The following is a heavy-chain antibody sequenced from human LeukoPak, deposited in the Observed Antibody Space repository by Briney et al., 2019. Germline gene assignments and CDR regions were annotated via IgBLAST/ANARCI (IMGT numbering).Heavy chain of an antibody. V-gene: IGHV3-23*01. Sequence: GGSLRLSCEASGFTFTKFWMRWVRQAPGKGLEWVSAISGSGGSTYYADSVKGRFTISRDNSKNTLYLQMSSLRADDTALFYCAKPAYYSDSGSFPTQYYFDYWGQGTLVTVSS. J-gene: IGHJ4*02. CDR3: AKPAYYSDSGSFPTQYYFDY. CDR1: GFTFTKFW. CDR2: ISGSGGST. D-gene: IGHD3-10*01.